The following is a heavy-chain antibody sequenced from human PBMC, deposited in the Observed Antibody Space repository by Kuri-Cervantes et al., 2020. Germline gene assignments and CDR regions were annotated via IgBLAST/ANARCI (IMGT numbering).Heavy chain of an antibody. J-gene: IGHJ5*02. CDR1: GGSFSGYY. Sequence: LRLSCAVYGGSFSGYYWSWIRQPPGKGLEWIGYIYYSGSTYYNPSLKSRVTISVDTSKNQFSLELSSVTAADTAVYYCARDLPFDPWGQGTLVTVSS. CDR2: IYYSGST. CDR3: ARDLPFDP. V-gene: IGHV4-30-4*08.